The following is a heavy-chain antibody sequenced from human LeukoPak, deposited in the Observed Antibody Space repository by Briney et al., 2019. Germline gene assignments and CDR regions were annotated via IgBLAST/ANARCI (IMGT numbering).Heavy chain of an antibody. D-gene: IGHD6-13*01. CDR2: ISSSSSTI. J-gene: IGHJ4*02. CDR3: ARDHRLAAAVSY. V-gene: IGHV3-48*01. CDR1: GFIFRTYG. Sequence: GRSLRLSCAASGFIFRTYGMHWVRQAPGKGLEWVSYISSSSSTIYYADSVKGRFTISRDNAKNSLYLQMNSLRAEDTAVYYCARDHRLAAAVSYWGQGTLVTVSS.